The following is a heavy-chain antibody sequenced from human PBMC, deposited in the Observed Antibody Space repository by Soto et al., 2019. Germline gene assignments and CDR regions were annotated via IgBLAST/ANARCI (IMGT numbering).Heavy chain of an antibody. J-gene: IGHJ4*02. Sequence: SGPTLVNPTQTLTLTCTFSGFSLSTSGMCVSWIRQPPGKALEWLARIDWDDDKYYSTSLKTRLTISKDTSKNQVVLTMTNMDPVDTATYYCARITLHYGDYVDPFDYWGQGTLVTVSS. CDR2: IDWDDDK. CDR3: ARITLHYGDYVDPFDY. D-gene: IGHD4-17*01. V-gene: IGHV2-70*11. CDR1: GFSLSTSGMC.